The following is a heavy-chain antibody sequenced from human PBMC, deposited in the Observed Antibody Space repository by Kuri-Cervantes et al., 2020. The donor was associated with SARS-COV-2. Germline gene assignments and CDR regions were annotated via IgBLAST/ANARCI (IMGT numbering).Heavy chain of an antibody. CDR2: INPNSGGT. D-gene: IGHD6-13*01. V-gene: IGHV1-2*04. Sequence: ASVKVSCKASGGTFSSCAISWVRQAPGHGLEWSGWINPNSGGTNYAQKFQGWVTMTRYTSISTAYMELSRLRSDDTAVYYCAREPTGYSSTWYGFDPWGQGSLVTVSS. J-gene: IGHJ5*02. CDR3: AREPTGYSSTWYGFDP. CDR1: GGTFSSCA.